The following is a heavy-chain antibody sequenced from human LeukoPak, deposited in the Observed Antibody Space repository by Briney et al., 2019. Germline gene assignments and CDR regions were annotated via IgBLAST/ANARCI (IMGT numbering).Heavy chain of an antibody. CDR1: GFTFSSYE. V-gene: IGHV3-48*03. CDR3: ARNWNWDYYFDY. J-gene: IGHJ4*02. D-gene: IGHD1-7*01. CDR2: ISSSGNTV. Sequence: PGGSLRLSCAASGFTFSSYEMNWVRQAPGKGLEWVSCISSSGNTVYYADSVKGRFTISRDNAKNSLYLQMNSLRAEDTAVYYCARNWNWDYYFDYWGQGTPVTVSS.